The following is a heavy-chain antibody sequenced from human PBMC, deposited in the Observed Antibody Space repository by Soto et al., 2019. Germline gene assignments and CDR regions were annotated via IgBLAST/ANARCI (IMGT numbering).Heavy chain of an antibody. CDR3: AKSTGGGRIYYDYAPQGFDT. CDR1: GFSFSSYA. D-gene: IGHD3-16*01. CDR2: ISGSGGST. Sequence: GGSLRLSCAASGFSFSSYAMSCVRQAPGKGLEWVSAISGSGGSTYYADSVKGRFTISRDNSKNTLYLQMNSLRAEDTAVYYCAKSTGGGRIYYDYAPQGFDTWGQGT. V-gene: IGHV3-23*01. J-gene: IGHJ5*02.